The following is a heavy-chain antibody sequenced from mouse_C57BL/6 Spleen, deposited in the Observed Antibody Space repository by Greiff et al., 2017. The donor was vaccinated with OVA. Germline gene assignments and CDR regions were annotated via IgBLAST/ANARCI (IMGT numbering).Heavy chain of an antibody. D-gene: IGHD1-1*01. CDR3: ARSTTVVADYFDY. J-gene: IGHJ2*01. CDR1: GYTFTSYW. V-gene: IGHV1-69*01. CDR2: IDPSDSYT. Sequence: QVQLQQPGAELVMPGASVKLSCKASGYTFTSYWMHWVKQRPGQGLEWIGEIDPSDSYTNYNQKFKGKSTLTVDKSSSTAYMQRSSLTSEDSAVYYCARSTTVVADYFDYWGQGTTLTVSS.